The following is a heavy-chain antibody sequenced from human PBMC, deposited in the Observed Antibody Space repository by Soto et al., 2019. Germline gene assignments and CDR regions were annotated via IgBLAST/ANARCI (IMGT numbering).Heavy chain of an antibody. D-gene: IGHD3-10*01. J-gene: IGHJ5*02. CDR2: IYHSGST. CDR3: ARSRITMVRGVIIRGRWFDP. Sequence: SETLSLTCAVSGGSISSGGYSWSWIRQPPGKGLEWIGYIYHSGSTYYNPSLKSRVTISVDRSKNQLSLKLSSVTAADTAVYYCARSRITMVRGVIIRGRWFDPWGQGTLVTVSS. CDR1: GGSISSGGYS. V-gene: IGHV4-30-2*01.